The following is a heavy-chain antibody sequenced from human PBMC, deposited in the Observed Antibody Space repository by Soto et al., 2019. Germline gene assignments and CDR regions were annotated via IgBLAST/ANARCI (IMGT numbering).Heavy chain of an antibody. V-gene: IGHV3-53*01. CDR3: ARVGSGSYRDFDY. CDR2: IYSGGST. CDR1: GFTVSSNY. Sequence: GGSLRLSCAASGFTVSSNYMSWVRQAPGKGLEWVSVIYSGGSTYYADSVKGRFTISRDNSKNTLYLQMNSLRAEDTAVYYCARVGSGSYRDFDYWGQGTLVTASS. J-gene: IGHJ4*02. D-gene: IGHD1-26*01.